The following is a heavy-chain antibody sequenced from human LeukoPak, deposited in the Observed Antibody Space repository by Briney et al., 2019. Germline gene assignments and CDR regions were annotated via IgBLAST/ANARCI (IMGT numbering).Heavy chain of an antibody. D-gene: IGHD2-21*02. V-gene: IGHV1-24*01. CDR2: FDPEDGET. J-gene: IGHJ4*02. CDR3: ARDTPLGDLIDY. CDR1: GYTLTELS. Sequence: ASVKVSCKVSGYTLTELSMHWVRQAPGKGLEWMGGFDPEDGETIYAQKFQGRVTMTEDTSTDTAYMELRSLRSDDTAVYYCARDTPLGDLIDYWGQGTLVTVSS.